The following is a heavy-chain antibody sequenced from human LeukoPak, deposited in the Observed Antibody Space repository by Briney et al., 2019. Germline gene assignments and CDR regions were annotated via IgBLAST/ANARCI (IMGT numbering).Heavy chain of an antibody. J-gene: IGHJ3*02. CDR3: ARLYGYDAFDI. CDR1: GGSISSSSYY. Sequence: PSETLSLTCTVSGGSISSSSYYWGWIRQPPGKGLEWIGNIYYSGSTYYNPSLKSRVTISVDTPKNQFSLKLSSVTAADTAVYYCARLYGYDAFDIWGQGTMVTVSS. CDR2: IYYSGST. D-gene: IGHD5-24*01. V-gene: IGHV4-39*01.